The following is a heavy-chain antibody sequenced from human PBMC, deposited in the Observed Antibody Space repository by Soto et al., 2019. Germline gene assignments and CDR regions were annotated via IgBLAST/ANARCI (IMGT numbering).Heavy chain of an antibody. D-gene: IGHD6-25*01. Sequence: PSETLSLTCTVSGDSFSSDSYYWGWIRQPPGKTLEWIGSINYSGTTYYNPSLKSRVTISIDTSRNQFSLSLASVTAADTSCDFCGRLPVSFSRSGDQWGQGTRVP. CDR2: INYSGTT. J-gene: IGHJ4*02. CDR1: GDSFSSDSYY. CDR3: GRLPVSFSRSGDQ. V-gene: IGHV4-39*01.